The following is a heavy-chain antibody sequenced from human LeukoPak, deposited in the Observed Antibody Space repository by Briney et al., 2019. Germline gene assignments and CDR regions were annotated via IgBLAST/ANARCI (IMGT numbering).Heavy chain of an antibody. D-gene: IGHD3-10*01. CDR1: GYTFTGYY. J-gene: IGHJ5*02. CDR2: INPNSGGT. V-gene: IGHV1-2*06. CDR3: ARDPTMVRGVIITYWSDP. Sequence: ASVKVSCKASGYTFTGYYMHWVRQAPGQGLEWMGRINPNSGGTNYAQKFQGRVTMTRDTSISTAYMELSRLRSDDTAVYYCARDPTMVRGVIITYWSDPWGQGTLVTVSS.